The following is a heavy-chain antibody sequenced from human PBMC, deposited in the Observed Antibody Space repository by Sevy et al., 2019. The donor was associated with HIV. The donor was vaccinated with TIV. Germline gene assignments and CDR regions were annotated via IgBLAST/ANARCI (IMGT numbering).Heavy chain of an antibody. D-gene: IGHD3-16*01. CDR3: ARKRNLGEPSDP. V-gene: IGHV1-18*01. J-gene: IGHJ5*02. CDR1: GYTFTTYG. Sequence: ASVKVSCKPSGYTFTTYGINWVRQAPGQGLAWMGWINTYNGNTIYAQKLQGRVSMTTDTSTSTAYMEMRSLRSDDTAMYYCARKRNLGEPSDPWGQGTLVTVSS. CDR2: INTYNGNT.